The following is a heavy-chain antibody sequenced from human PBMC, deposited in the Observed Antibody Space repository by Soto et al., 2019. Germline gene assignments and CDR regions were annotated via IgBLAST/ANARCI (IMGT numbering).Heavy chain of an antibody. V-gene: IGHV3-21*01. CDR3: ARDPLVPAAILHAFDI. J-gene: IGHJ3*02. D-gene: IGHD2-2*01. CDR2: ISSSSSYI. Sequence: KPGGSLRLSCAASGFTFSSYSMNWVRQAPGKGLEWVSSISSSSSYIYYADSVKGRFTISRDNAKNSLYLQMNSLRAEDTAVYYCARDPLVPAAILHAFDIWGQGTMVTVSS. CDR1: GFTFSSYS.